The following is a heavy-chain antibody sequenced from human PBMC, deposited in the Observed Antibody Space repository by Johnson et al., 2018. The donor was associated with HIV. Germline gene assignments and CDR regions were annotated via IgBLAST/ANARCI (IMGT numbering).Heavy chain of an antibody. CDR1: GFPISSYA. CDR3: EKTIARNAFDI. J-gene: IGHJ3*02. Sequence: VQLVESGGGLVKPGWSLSLSCAASGFPISSYAMSWVRQAPGSGVEWVSAISCSGGSTYDADPVQGRFTIARDNSKNTLYLQMNSLRAEDTAVYYCEKTIARNAFDIWGQGTMVTGSS. CDR2: ISCSGGST. D-gene: IGHD3-9*01. V-gene: IGHV3-23*04.